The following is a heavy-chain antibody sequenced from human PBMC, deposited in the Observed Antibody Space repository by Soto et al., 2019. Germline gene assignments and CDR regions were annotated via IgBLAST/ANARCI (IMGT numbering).Heavy chain of an antibody. Sequence: SETLSLTCTVSGGSISSYYWSWIRQPAGKGLEWIGRIYTSGSTNYNPSLKSRVTMSVDTSKNQFYLKLSSVTAADTDVYYCARATRFGGPLDYSDYWGQGTLVTVSS. D-gene: IGHD3-10*01. V-gene: IGHV4-4*07. CDR3: ARATRFGGPLDYSDY. CDR1: GGSISSYY. CDR2: IYTSGST. J-gene: IGHJ4*02.